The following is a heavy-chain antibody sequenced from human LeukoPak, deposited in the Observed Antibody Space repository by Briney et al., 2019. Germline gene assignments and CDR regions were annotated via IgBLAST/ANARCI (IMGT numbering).Heavy chain of an antibody. J-gene: IGHJ4*02. CDR2: IYSGGST. Sequence: PGGSLRLSCAASGFTVSSNYMSWVRQAPGKGLEWVSVIYSGGSTYYADSVKGRFTISRDNSKNTLYLQMNSLRAEDTAVYYCAREVPYCSGGSCSTYYFDYWGQGTLVTVSS. CDR3: AREVPYCSGGSCSTYYFDY. D-gene: IGHD2-15*01. CDR1: GFTVSSNY. V-gene: IGHV3-53*01.